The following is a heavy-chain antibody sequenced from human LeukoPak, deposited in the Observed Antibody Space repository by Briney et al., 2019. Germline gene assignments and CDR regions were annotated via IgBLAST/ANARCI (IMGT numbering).Heavy chain of an antibody. D-gene: IGHD1-26*01. CDR2: INPNSGGT. J-gene: IGHJ4*02. CDR1: GYTFTGYY. CDR3: ARQAYSGTYSAEFDY. V-gene: IGHV1-2*02. Sequence: ASVKVSCKASGYTFTGYYMHWVRQAPGQGLEWMGWINPNSGGTNYAQKFQGRVTMTRDTSISTACMELSSLRSDDTAVYYCARQAYSGTYSAEFDYWGQGTLVTVSS.